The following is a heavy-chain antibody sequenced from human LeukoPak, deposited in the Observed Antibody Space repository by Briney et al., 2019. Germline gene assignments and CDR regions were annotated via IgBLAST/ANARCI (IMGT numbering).Heavy chain of an antibody. J-gene: IGHJ6*03. Sequence: SETLSLTCAVYGGSFSGYYWSWIRQPPGKGLEWIGEINHSGSTNYNPSLKSRVTISVDTSKNQFSLKLSSVTAADTAVYYCARATIFGVVIRGSYYYYYMDVWGKGTTVTVSS. CDR3: ARATIFGVVIRGSYYYYYMDV. CDR1: GGSFSGYY. CDR2: INHSGST. D-gene: IGHD3-3*01. V-gene: IGHV4-34*01.